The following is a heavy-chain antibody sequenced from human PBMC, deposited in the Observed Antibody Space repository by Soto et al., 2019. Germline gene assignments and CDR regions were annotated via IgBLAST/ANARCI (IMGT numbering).Heavy chain of an antibody. J-gene: IGHJ4*02. CDR2: ISAYNGNT. CDR1: GYTFTTYG. Sequence: QVQLVQSGAEVKKPGASVKASCKASGYTFTTYGITWVRQAPGQGLEWMGWISAYNGNTNYARKLQGRVTMTTDTSTSTAYMELRSLRSDDTAVYYCARDYRGDSSGLGGYWGQGTLVTVSS. V-gene: IGHV1-18*01. D-gene: IGHD3-22*01. CDR3: ARDYRGDSSGLGGY.